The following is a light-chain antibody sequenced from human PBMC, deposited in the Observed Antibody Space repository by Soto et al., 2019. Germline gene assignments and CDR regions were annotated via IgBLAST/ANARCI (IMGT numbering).Light chain of an antibody. J-gene: IGKJ5*01. CDR1: QSVSSSY. V-gene: IGKV3D-20*02. CDR3: QQRSNWPPSIT. Sequence: IVLTQSPGTLSLYPGERATLSCRASQSVSSSYLAWYQQKPGQAPRLLIYGASSRATGIPARFSGSGSGTDFTLTISSLEPEDFAVYYCQQRSNWPPSITFGQGTRLEI. CDR2: GAS.